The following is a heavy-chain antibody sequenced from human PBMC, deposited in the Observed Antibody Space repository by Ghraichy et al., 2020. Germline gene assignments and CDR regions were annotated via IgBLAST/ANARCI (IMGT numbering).Heavy chain of an antibody. CDR3: ARAPITGKSTYNWFDP. Sequence: SETLSLTCTVSGGSISSYYWSWIRQPAGKGLEWIGRIYTSGSTNYNPSLKSRVTMSVDTSKNQFSLKLSSVTAADTAVYYCARAPITGKSTYNWFDPWGQGTLVTVSS. V-gene: IGHV4-4*07. J-gene: IGHJ5*02. D-gene: IGHD1-20*01. CDR1: GGSISSYY. CDR2: IYTSGST.